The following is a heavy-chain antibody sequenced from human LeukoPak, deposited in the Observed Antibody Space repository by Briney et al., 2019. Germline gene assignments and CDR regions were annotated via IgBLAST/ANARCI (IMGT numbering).Heavy chain of an antibody. CDR1: GYTFTSYY. Sequence: ASVKVSCKASGYTFTSYYMHWERQAPGQGLEWMGIINPSGGSTSYAQKFQGRVTMTRDTSTSTVYMELSSLRSEDTAVYYCARENRKATMVRGVDIPIYFDYWGQGTLVTVSS. D-gene: IGHD3-10*01. J-gene: IGHJ4*02. CDR2: INPSGGST. V-gene: IGHV1-46*03. CDR3: ARENRKATMVRGVDIPIYFDY.